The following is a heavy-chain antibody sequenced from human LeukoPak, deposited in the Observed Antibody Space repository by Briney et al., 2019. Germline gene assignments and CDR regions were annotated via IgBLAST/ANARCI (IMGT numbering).Heavy chain of an antibody. CDR3: ARTPVAAADNNWLDP. J-gene: IGHJ5*02. CDR2: IPYDGSNK. V-gene: IGHV3-30-3*01. D-gene: IGHD6-13*01. CDR1: GFTFSSYA. Sequence: PGGSLRLSCAASGFTFSSYAMHWVRQAPGKGLEWVAVIPYDGSNKYYADSVKGRFTISRDNSKNTLYLQMNSLRAEDTAVYYCARTPVAAADNNWLDPWGQGTLVTVSS.